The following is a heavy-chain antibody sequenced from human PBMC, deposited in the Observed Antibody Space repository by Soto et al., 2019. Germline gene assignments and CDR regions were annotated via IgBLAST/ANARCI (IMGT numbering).Heavy chain of an antibody. Sequence: EVQLVESGGGLVQPGRSLRLSCAASGFTFDDYAMHWVRQAPGKGLEWVSGISWNSGSIGYADSVKGRFTISRDNAKNSLYLQMNSLRAEDTALYYCARTYGDYAPFDYWGQGTLVTVSS. CDR1: GFTFDDYA. V-gene: IGHV3-9*01. CDR2: ISWNSGSI. D-gene: IGHD4-17*01. CDR3: ARTYGDYAPFDY. J-gene: IGHJ4*02.